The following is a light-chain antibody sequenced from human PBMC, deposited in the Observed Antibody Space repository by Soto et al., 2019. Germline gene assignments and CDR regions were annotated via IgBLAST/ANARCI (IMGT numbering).Light chain of an antibody. CDR2: GAS. CDR1: QSVSNNY. V-gene: IGKV3-20*01. J-gene: IGKJ1*01. CDR3: QQYDNWPRT. Sequence: EIVLTQSPGTLSLSPGERVTLSCRASQSVSNNYLAWYQQTSGQAPRLLIYGASRRATGIPDRFSGSGSGTDFTLTISRLEPEDFAVYYCQQYDNWPRTFGQGTKVEIK.